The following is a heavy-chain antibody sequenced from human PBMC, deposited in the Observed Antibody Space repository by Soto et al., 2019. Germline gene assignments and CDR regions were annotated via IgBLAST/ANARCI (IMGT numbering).Heavy chain of an antibody. D-gene: IGHD1-26*01. Sequence: PGEFLKISCKGSGYSFTSYWIGWVRQMPGKGLEWMGIIYPGDSDTRYSPSFQGQVTISADKSISTAYLQWSSLKASDTAMYYCARNINPYSGSYYYYYGMDVWGQGTTVTVSS. CDR3: ARNINPYSGSYYYYYGMDV. V-gene: IGHV5-51*01. J-gene: IGHJ6*02. CDR1: GYSFTSYW. CDR2: IYPGDSDT.